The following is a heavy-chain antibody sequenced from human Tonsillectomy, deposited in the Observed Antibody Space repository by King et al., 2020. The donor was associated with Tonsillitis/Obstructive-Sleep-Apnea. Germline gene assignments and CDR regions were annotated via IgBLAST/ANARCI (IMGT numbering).Heavy chain of an antibody. Sequence: VQLQQWGAGLLKPSETLSLTCAVYGGSFSGYYWGWIRQPPGKGLEWIGEINHSGSTNYNPSLKSRVTISVDTSKNQFSLKLRSVTAADTAVYYCARPRFLELVGAFDIWGQGTMVTVSS. D-gene: IGHD3-3*01. CDR1: GGSFSGYY. CDR2: INHSGST. V-gene: IGHV4-34*01. J-gene: IGHJ3*02. CDR3: ARPRFLELVGAFDI.